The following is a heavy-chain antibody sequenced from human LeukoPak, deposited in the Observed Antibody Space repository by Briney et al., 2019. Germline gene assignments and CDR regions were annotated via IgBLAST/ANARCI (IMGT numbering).Heavy chain of an antibody. D-gene: IGHD4-17*01. V-gene: IGHV4-59*01. CDR1: GGSISSYY. Sequence: SETLSLTCTVSGGSISSYYWSWIRQPPGKRLEWIGYIYYSGSTNYNPSLKSRVTISVDTSKNQFSLKLSSVTAADTAVYYCARYGGYGYFDYWGQGTLVTVSS. CDR2: IYYSGST. J-gene: IGHJ4*02. CDR3: ARYGGYGYFDY.